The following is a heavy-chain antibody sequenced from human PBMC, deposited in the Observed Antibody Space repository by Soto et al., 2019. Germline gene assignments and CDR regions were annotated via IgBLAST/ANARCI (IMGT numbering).Heavy chain of an antibody. CDR3: ARDLLIAAAGLYFDY. J-gene: IGHJ4*02. V-gene: IGHV1-69*06. CDR2: IIPIFGTA. CDR1: GGTFSSYA. D-gene: IGHD6-13*01. Sequence: SVKVSCKASGGTFSSYAISWVRQAPGQGLEWMGGIIPIFGTANYAQKFQGRVTITADKSTSTAYMELSSLRSEDTAVYYCARDLLIAAAGLYFDYWGQGTLVTVSS.